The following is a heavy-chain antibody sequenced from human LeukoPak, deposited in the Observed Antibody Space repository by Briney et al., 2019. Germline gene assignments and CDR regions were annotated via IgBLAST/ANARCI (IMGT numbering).Heavy chain of an antibody. CDR1: GFTFSDYW. J-gene: IGHJ1*01. Sequence: PGGSLRLSCAASGFTFSDYWMDWLRQAPGKGLVWVSRIKSDGSRITYADSVRGRFTISRDNAKNTLYLQMNSLRAEDTAVYYCAFLPPGHWGQGTLVTVSS. D-gene: IGHD3-3*01. V-gene: IGHV3-74*01. CDR2: IKSDGSRI. CDR3: AFLPPGH.